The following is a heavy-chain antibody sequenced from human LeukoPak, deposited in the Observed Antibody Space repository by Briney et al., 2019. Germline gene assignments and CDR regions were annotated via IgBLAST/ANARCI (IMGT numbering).Heavy chain of an antibody. CDR3: AKEPEDYYGSGSSPYYSDY. CDR2: ISGSGGST. D-gene: IGHD3-10*01. CDR1: GFTFSSYA. J-gene: IGHJ4*02. V-gene: IGHV3-23*01. Sequence: PGGSLRLSCAASGFTFSSYAMSWVRQAPGKGLEWVSAISGSGGSTYYADSVKGRFTISRDNSKNTLYLQMNSLRAEDTAVYYCAKEPEDYYGSGSSPYYSDYWGQGTLVTVSS.